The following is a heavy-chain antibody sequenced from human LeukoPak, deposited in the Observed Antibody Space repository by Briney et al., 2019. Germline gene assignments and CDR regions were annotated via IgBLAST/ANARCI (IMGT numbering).Heavy chain of an antibody. D-gene: IGHD2-15*01. CDR1: GFTFRSYA. CDR3: AKPTKVAGTDS. Sequence: GGSLRLSCAASGFTFRSYAMSWVRQAPGKGLEWVSAISGSGGSTYYADSVKGRFTISRDNSKNRLYLQRNSRRAEDTAVYYCAKPTKVAGTDSWGQGTLVTVSS. J-gene: IGHJ5*01. V-gene: IGHV3-23*01. CDR2: ISGSGGST.